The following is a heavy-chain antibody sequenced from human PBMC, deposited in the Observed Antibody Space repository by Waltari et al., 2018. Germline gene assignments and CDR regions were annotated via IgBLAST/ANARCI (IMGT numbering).Heavy chain of an antibody. CDR1: GGSFSGYY. D-gene: IGHD1-26*01. CDR2: INHSGST. Sequence: QVQLQQWGAGLLKPSETLSLTCAVYGGSFSGYYWSWIRQPPGKGLEWIGEINHSGSTNYNPSLQSRVTISVDTSKNQFSLKLSSVTAADTAVYYCARAWISLILGATSAFDIWGQGTMVTVS. V-gene: IGHV4-34*01. CDR3: ARAWISLILGATSAFDI. J-gene: IGHJ3*02.